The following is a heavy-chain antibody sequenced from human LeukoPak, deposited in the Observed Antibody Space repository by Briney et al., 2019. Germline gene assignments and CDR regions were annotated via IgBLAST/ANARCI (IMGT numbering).Heavy chain of an antibody. D-gene: IGHD2-21*02. CDR2: ISYDGSNK. CDR3: ASEQRGGDDY. Sequence: GRSLRLSCAASGFTFSSYGMHWVRQAPGKGLEWVAVISYDGSNKYYADSVKGRFTISRDNSKNTLYLQMNSLRAEDTAVYYCASEQRGGDDYWGQGTLVTVSS. CDR1: GFTFSSYG. J-gene: IGHJ4*02. V-gene: IGHV3-30*03.